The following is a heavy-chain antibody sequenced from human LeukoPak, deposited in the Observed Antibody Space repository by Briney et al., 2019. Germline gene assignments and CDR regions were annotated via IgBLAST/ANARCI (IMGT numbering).Heavy chain of an antibody. D-gene: IGHD6-13*01. CDR1: GYSISSGYY. CDR3: ARRGAAAGTGYYYYYYMDV. V-gene: IGHV4-38-2*01. Sequence: SETLSLTCAVSGYSISSGYYWGWIRQPPGKGLEWIGSIYHSGSTHYNPSLKSRVTISVDTSKNQFSLKLSSVTAADTAVYYCARRGAAAGTGYYYYYYMDVWGKGATVTVSS. CDR2: IYHSGST. J-gene: IGHJ6*03.